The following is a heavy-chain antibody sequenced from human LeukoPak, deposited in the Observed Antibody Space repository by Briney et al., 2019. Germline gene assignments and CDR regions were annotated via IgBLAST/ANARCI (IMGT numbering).Heavy chain of an antibody. CDR1: GFTFSSYL. D-gene: IGHD1-26*01. CDR3: AKDGPQWGSYFDF. V-gene: IGHV3-23*01. J-gene: IGHJ4*02. CDR2: ISGRGDII. Sequence: GGSLRLSCAASGFTFSSYLINWVRQAPGKGLEWVSSISGRGDIINYADSVKGRFTISRDNYRNTVYLQMNSLQVDDTAVYYCAKDGPQWGSYFDFWGQGTLVTVSS.